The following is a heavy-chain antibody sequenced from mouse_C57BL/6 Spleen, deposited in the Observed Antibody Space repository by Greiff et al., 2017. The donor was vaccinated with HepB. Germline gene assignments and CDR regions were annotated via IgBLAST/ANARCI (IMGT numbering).Heavy chain of an antibody. J-gene: IGHJ3*01. CDR3: ARSHDGSSTLAY. D-gene: IGHD1-1*01. Sequence: QVQLQQPGAELVKPGASVKLSCKASGYTFTSYWMHWVKQRPGQGLEWIGMIHPHSGSTNYTEKFKRKATLTVDKSSSTAYMQLSSLTSEDSAVYYCARSHDGSSTLAYWGQGTLVTVSA. V-gene: IGHV1-64*01. CDR2: IHPHSGST. CDR1: GYTFTSYW.